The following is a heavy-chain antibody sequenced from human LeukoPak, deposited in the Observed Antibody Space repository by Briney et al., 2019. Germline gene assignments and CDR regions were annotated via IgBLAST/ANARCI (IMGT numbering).Heavy chain of an antibody. J-gene: IGHJ4*02. V-gene: IGHV3-30-3*01. D-gene: IGHD3-3*01. Sequence: GRSLRLSCAASGFTFSSYAMHCVRQAPGKGLEWVAVISYDGSNKYYADSVKGRFTISRDNSKNTLYLQMNSLRAEDTAVYYCARGVMYDFWSGYYCHWGQGTLVTVSS. CDR3: ARGVMYDFWSGYYCH. CDR1: GFTFSSYA. CDR2: ISYDGSNK.